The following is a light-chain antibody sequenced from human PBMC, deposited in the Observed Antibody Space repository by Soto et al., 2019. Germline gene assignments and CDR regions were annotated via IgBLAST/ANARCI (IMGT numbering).Light chain of an antibody. Sequence: DIQMTQSPSSLSASVGDRVTITCRASQSLTNYLNWYQQKPGKAPEVLIYGASSLQSGVPSRFCSSGSGTAFTLTISSLQPEDFATYYCQQSHSTPITFGQGTKVDIK. V-gene: IGKV1-39*01. CDR2: GAS. J-gene: IGKJ1*01. CDR3: QQSHSTPIT. CDR1: QSLTNY.